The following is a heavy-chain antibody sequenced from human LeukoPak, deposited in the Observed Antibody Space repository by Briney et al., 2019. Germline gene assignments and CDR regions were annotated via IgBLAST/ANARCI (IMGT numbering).Heavy chain of an antibody. V-gene: IGHV4-39*07. D-gene: IGHD3-22*01. Sequence: SETLSLTCTVSGAPISSSSYYWGWIRQPPGKGLEWIGSIYYSGSTYDNPTLQSRVTISVDTSKNQFSLKLNSVTAADTAVYYCARDLDDSSGYSNYWGQGTLVTVSS. CDR1: GAPISSSSYY. CDR3: ARDLDDSSGYSNY. CDR2: IYYSGST. J-gene: IGHJ4*02.